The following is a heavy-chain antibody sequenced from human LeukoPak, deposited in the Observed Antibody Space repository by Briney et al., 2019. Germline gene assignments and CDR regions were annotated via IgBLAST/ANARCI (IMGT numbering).Heavy chain of an antibody. CDR2: ISSRSDTI. CDR1: GFTFSTYS. D-gene: IGHD5-18*01. CDR3: ARESYTYEDY. J-gene: IGHJ4*02. Sequence: GGSLRLSCAASGFTFSTYSMNWVRQAPGKGLEWVSYISSRSDTIYYADSVKGRFTISRDNAKDSLYLQMNSLRDEDTAVYYCARESYTYEDYWGQGTLVTVSS. V-gene: IGHV3-48*02.